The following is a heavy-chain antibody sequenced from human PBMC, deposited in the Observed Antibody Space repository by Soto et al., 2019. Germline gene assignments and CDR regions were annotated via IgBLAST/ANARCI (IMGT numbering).Heavy chain of an antibody. Sequence: EVQLLESGGGLVQPGGSLKISCAVSGFTFSSYAMSWVRQAPGKGLEWVSGISGTGRVTNYAESVKGRFTISRDNLKNTLYLEMKSLRVEDTAVYYCAKDVHYDVVTGIEYFDHWGQGTLVTVSS. V-gene: IGHV3-23*01. D-gene: IGHD3-9*01. J-gene: IGHJ1*01. CDR3: AKDVHYDVVTGIEYFDH. CDR2: ISGTGRVT. CDR1: GFTFSSYA.